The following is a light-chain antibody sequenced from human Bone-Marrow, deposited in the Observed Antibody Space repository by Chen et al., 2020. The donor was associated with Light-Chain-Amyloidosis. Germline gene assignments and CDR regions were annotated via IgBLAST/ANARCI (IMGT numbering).Light chain of an antibody. CDR1: SGDVGGYDV. V-gene: IGLV2-11*02. J-gene: IGLJ2*01. Sequence: QSALTQPRSVTGSPGQSVTISCNGTSGDVGGYDVVSWYQQYPVKAPKLIIYDVSKRPSGVPDRFSGSKSGNTASLTISGLQAADEADYYCCSTAGRSTLVFGGGTTLTVL. CDR2: DVS. CDR3: CSTAGRSTLV.